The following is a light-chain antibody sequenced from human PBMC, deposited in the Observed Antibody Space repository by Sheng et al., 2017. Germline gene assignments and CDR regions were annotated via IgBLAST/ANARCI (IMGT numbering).Light chain of an antibody. V-gene: IGKV1-5*03. CDR2: KAS. CDR3: QHYDNSRWT. J-gene: IGKJ1*01. Sequence: DIQMTQSPSTLSASVGDIVTITCRASQSISGSLAWYQQKPGKAPKLLIYKASSLESGVPSRFSGSGSGTEFTLTISGLQSEDFAVYYCQHYDNSRWTFGHGTKVEIK. CDR1: QSISGS.